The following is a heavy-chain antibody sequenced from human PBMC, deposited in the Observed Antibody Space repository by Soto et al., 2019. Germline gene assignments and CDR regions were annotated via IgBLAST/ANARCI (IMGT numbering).Heavy chain of an antibody. D-gene: IGHD3-9*01. CDR3: VRAISGSFAL. Sequence: EVQLVESGGGLVQSGGSLRLSCEAAGFSFITYWMNWVRQAPGKGLEWLASIKDDGSEKQYVDSVKGRFTISRDNAKNSLYLQMNSLSEDDTAVYYCVRAISGSFALWGQGTLVIVSS. CDR1: GFSFITYW. J-gene: IGHJ4*02. CDR2: IKDDGSEK. V-gene: IGHV3-7*04.